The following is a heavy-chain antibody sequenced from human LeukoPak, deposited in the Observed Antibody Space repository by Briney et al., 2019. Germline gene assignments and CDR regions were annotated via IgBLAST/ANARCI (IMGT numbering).Heavy chain of an antibody. CDR1: GGSISSGGYY. CDR3: ARDHRCSGGSCYSGYYYYGMDV. D-gene: IGHD2-15*01. CDR2: IYYSGST. J-gene: IGHJ6*02. V-gene: IGHV4-31*03. Sequence: SETLSPTCTVSGGSISSGGYYWSWIRQHPGKGLEWIGYIYYSGSTYYNPSLKSRVTISVDTSKNQFSLKLSSVTAADTAVYYCARDHRCSGGSCYSGYYYYGMDVWGQGTTVTVSS.